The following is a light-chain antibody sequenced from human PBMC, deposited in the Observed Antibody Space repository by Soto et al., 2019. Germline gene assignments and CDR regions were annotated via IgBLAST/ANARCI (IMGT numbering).Light chain of an antibody. CDR2: DVT. CDR3: SSYTSRRTYV. V-gene: IGLV2-14*03. J-gene: IGLJ1*01. Sequence: QSALAQPASVSGSPGQSITISCTGTSSDVGGYNFVTWHQQHPGKAPKLIIHDVTNRPSGVSDRFSGSKSGNTASLTISGLQAEDEADYYCSSYTSRRTYVFGTRTKLTVL. CDR1: SSDVGGYNF.